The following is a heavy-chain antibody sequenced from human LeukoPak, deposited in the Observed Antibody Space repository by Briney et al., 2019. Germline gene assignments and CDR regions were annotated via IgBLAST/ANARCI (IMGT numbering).Heavy chain of an antibody. J-gene: IGHJ4*02. D-gene: IGHD7-27*01. CDR2: VTTSDGNT. V-gene: IGHV3-23*01. CDR1: GFTFSSYT. CDR3: AKDGGLWVSAHWGDS. Sequence: GGSLRLSCAASGFTFSSYTMSWVRQAPGKGLEWVSTVTTSDGNTYYADSVKGRFTVSRDNSKNTLYLQMNSLRAEDTAVYYCAKDGGLWVSAHWGDSWGRGTLVTVSS.